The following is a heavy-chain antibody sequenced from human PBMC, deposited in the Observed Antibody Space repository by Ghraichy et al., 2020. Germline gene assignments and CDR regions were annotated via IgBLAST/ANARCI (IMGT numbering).Heavy chain of an antibody. Sequence: GGSLRLSCAASGFTFSSYEMNWVRQAPGKGLEWVSYISSSGSTIYYADSVKGRFTISRDNAKNSLYLQMNSLRAEDTAVYYCARTGLYYYYGMDVWGQGTTVTVSS. J-gene: IGHJ6*02. CDR2: ISSSGSTI. V-gene: IGHV3-48*03. CDR1: GFTFSSYE. D-gene: IGHD3/OR15-3a*01. CDR3: ARTGLYYYYGMDV.